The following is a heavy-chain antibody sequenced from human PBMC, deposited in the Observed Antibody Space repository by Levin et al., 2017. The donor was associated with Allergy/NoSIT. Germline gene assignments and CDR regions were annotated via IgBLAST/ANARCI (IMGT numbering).Heavy chain of an antibody. CDR1: GFTVSSNY. V-gene: IGHV3-66*02. D-gene: IGHD3-10*01. J-gene: IGHJ4*02. CDR2: IYSGGNT. CDR3: ARDDGSGGPFDY. Sequence: GGSLRLSCAVSGFTVSSNYMSWVRQAPGKGLEWVSIIYSGGNTYYADSVKGRFTISRDNSKNTLYLQMNSLRVEDTAVYYCARDDGSGGPFDYWGQGTLVTVSS.